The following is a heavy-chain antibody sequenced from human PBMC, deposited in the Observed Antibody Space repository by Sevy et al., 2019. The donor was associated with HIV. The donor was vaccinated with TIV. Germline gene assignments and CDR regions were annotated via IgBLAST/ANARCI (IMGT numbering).Heavy chain of an antibody. D-gene: IGHD3-16*01. CDR2: ITWDDSSK. CDR3: AKGGAWGSPRLRPFDY. CDR1: GFIFNDFT. J-gene: IGHJ4*02. V-gene: IGHV3-43*01. Sequence: GGSLRLSCTVSGFIFNDFTMHWVRQVPGKGLEWVALITWDDSSKHYEDSVRGRFTISRDNDKDTLYLQMNSLRREDTAVYYCAKGGAWGSPRLRPFDYWGQGILVTVSS.